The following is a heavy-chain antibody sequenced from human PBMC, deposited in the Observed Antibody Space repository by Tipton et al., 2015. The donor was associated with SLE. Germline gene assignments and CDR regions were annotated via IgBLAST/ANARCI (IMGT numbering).Heavy chain of an antibody. CDR3: ARALTIFGVVSGMDV. V-gene: IGHV3-53*04. J-gene: IGHJ6*02. CDR2: IYTGGTT. D-gene: IGHD3-3*01. Sequence: QLVQSGGGLVQPGGSLRLSCAASGFTVTSNYISWVRQAPGKGLEWVSLIYTGGTTYYADSVKGRFTISRDNSKNTLYLQMNSLRAEDTAVYYCARALTIFGVVSGMDVWGQGTTVTVSS. CDR1: GFTVTSNY.